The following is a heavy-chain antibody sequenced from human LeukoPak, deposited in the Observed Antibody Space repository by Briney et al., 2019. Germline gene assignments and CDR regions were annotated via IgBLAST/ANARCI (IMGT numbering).Heavy chain of an antibody. CDR1: GYSISSGYY. V-gene: IGHV4-38-2*02. D-gene: IGHD5-18*01. CDR3: AREEDSYGYFDFDY. Sequence: SETLSLTCTVSGYSISSGYYWGWIRQPPGKGLAWIGSIYHSGSTYYNPSLKSRVTISVDTSKNQFSLKLSSVTAADTAVYYCAREEDSYGYFDFDYWGPGTLVTVSS. CDR2: IYHSGST. J-gene: IGHJ4*02.